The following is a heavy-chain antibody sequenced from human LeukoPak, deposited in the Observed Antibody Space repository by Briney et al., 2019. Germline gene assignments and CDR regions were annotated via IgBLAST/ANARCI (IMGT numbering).Heavy chain of an antibody. CDR3: ARGHRAWSY. V-gene: IGHV3-7*01. Sequence: GGSLRLSCSASGFTFSSYWVTWVRQAPGKGLEWVANVKQDGSEKNYVDSVKGRFTISIDNAKNSLYLQMNSLRVDDTAVYYCARGHRAWSYWGQGTLVTVSS. CDR1: GFTFSSYW. CDR2: VKQDGSEK. D-gene: IGHD3-3*01. J-gene: IGHJ4*02.